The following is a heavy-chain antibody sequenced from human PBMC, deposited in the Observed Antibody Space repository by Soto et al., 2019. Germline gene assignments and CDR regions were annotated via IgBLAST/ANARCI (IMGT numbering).Heavy chain of an antibody. D-gene: IGHD2-2*01. CDR2: INPNSGGT. J-gene: IGHJ6*02. CDR1: GYTFTGYY. V-gene: IGHV1-2*04. CDR3: AREGCSSTSSPPYYYYYYGMDV. Sequence: ASVKVSCKASGYTFTGYYMHWVRQAPGQGLEWMGWINPNSGGTNYAQKNQGWVTMTKDTSISTAYIELSRLRSDDTTVYYYAREGCSSTSSPPYYYYYYGMDVWGQGTTVTVSS.